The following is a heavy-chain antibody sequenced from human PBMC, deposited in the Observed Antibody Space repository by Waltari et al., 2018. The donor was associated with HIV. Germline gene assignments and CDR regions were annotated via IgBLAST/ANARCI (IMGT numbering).Heavy chain of an antibody. CDR3: ARDPPNTYYYDTHNRGWFDP. Sequence: QVQLVQSGSELKKPGASVKLSCKASGYSFTKYGTNWVRQAPGEGLEWIGWINTNTGKPTYAQDFTGRFVFSSDTSGYTAYLEISSLKSEDTAIYYCARDPPNTYYYDTHNRGWFDPWGQGTLVTVSS. CDR2: INTNTGKP. V-gene: IGHV7-4-1*02. J-gene: IGHJ5*02. CDR1: GYSFTKYG. D-gene: IGHD3-22*01.